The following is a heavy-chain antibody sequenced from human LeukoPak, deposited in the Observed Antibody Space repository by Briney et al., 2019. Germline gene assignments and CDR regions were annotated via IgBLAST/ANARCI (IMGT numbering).Heavy chain of an antibody. D-gene: IGHD2-2*01. CDR1: GGTFSSYA. CDR3: ARDPGSGPAALYYYYGMDV. Sequence: GASVKVSCKASGGTFSSYAISWVRQAPGQGLEWMGGIIPIFGTANYAQKFQGRVTITADESTSTAYMELSSLRSEDTAVYYCARDPGSGPAALYYYYGMDVWGQGTTVTVSS. V-gene: IGHV1-69*13. J-gene: IGHJ6*02. CDR2: IIPIFGTA.